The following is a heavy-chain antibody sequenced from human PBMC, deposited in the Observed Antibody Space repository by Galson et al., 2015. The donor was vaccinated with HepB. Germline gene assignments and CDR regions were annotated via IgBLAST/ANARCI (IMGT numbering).Heavy chain of an antibody. V-gene: IGHV3-74*01. J-gene: IGHJ4*02. CDR1: GFTFSSYW. CDR3: ARVRFLEWPLSD. CDR2: INSDGSST. Sequence: LRLSCAASGFTFSSYWMHWVRQAPGKGLVWVSRINSDGSSTSYADSVKGRFTISRDNAKNTLYLQMNSLRAEDTAVYYCARVRFLEWPLSDWGQGTLVTVSS. D-gene: IGHD3-3*01.